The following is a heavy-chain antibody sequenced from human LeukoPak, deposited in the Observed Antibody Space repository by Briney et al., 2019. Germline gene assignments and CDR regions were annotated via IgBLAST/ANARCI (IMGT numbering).Heavy chain of an antibody. J-gene: IGHJ4*02. CDR3: ASHYYGSGSYFGVLGY. CDR2: IYYSGST. V-gene: IGHV4-30-4*01. D-gene: IGHD3-10*01. CDR1: GGSNSSGDYY. Sequence: SQTLSLTCTVSGGSNSSGDYYWSWIRQPPGKGLEWIGYIYYSGSTYYNPSLKSRVTISVDTSKNQFSLKLSSVTAADTAVYNCASHYYGSGSYFGVLGYWGQGTPVTVSS.